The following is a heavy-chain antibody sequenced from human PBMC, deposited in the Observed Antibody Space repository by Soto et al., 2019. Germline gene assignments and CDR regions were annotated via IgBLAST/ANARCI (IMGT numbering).Heavy chain of an antibody. CDR3: ARHREGGYTYGYDY. CDR2: ISAYNRNI. J-gene: IGHJ4*02. CDR1: GYTLTTYD. Sequence: QVQLVQSGAEVKKPGASVKVSCKASGYTLTTYDISRVRQAPGQGLEWMGWISAYNRNIKYIQKFQGRVTMNTATSTSTAYMELRSLRSDDTAVYYCARHREGGYTYGYDYWGQGTLVTVSS. V-gene: IGHV1-18*01. D-gene: IGHD5-18*01.